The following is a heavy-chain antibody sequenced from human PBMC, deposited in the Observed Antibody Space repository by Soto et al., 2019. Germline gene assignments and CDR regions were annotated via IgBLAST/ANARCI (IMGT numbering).Heavy chain of an antibody. CDR1: GFTFSSYS. J-gene: IGHJ3*02. V-gene: IGHV3-21*01. Sequence: GGSPRLSCAASGFTFSSYSMNWVRQAPGKGLEWVSYISSSSSYIYYAHSVKGRFTISRDKAKNSLYLQMNSLRAEDTAVYYCARAHNWGNAFDIWGQGTMVTVSS. D-gene: IGHD7-27*01. CDR3: ARAHNWGNAFDI. CDR2: ISSSSSYI.